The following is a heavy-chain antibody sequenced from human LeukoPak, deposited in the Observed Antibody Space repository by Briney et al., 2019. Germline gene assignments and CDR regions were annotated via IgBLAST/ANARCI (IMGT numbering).Heavy chain of an antibody. D-gene: IGHD3-22*01. CDR1: GFTFSTYA. J-gene: IGHJ4*02. CDR3: AKEGYDSSGYWPGYYFDY. CDR2: ISGSGGGT. V-gene: IGHV3-23*01. Sequence: PGGSLRLSCAASGFTFSTYAMSWVRQAAGKGLEWVSLISGSGGGTYYADSVKGRFTISRDNSKNTLYLQLNSLRAEDTAVYYCAKEGYDSSGYWPGYYFDYWDQGTLVTVSS.